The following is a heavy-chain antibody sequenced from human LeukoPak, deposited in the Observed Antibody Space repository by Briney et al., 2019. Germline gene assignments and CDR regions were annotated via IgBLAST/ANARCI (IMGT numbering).Heavy chain of an antibody. CDR2: SSTGGGST. Sequence: GGSPRLSCAASEFSFSNYAMNWVRQARGKGLEWVSSSSTGGGSTYYADSVKGRFTISRDNSKNTLYLQMNSLRADDTAIYYCAKAKGAYGDYYYYYMDVWGKGTTVTVSS. CDR3: AKAKGAYGDYYYYYMDV. CDR1: EFSFSNYA. V-gene: IGHV3-23*01. D-gene: IGHD4-17*01. J-gene: IGHJ6*03.